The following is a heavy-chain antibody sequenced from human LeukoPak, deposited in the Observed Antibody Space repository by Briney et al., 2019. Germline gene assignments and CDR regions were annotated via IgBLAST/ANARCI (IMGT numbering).Heavy chain of an antibody. V-gene: IGHV3-33*06. CDR2: IWYDGSNK. CDR1: GFTFSSYG. J-gene: IGHJ6*02. Sequence: GGSLRLSCAASGFTFSSYGMHWVRQAPGKGLEWVAVIWYDGSNKYYADSVKGRFTISRDNSKNTLYLQMNSLRAEDTAVYYCAKGDYDSSGYSTGYYYYGMDVWGQGTTVTVSS. D-gene: IGHD3-22*01. CDR3: AKGDYDSSGYSTGYYYYGMDV.